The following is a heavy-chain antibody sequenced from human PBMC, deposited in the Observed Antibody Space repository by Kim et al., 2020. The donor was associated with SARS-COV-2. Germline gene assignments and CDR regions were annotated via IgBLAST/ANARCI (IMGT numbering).Heavy chain of an antibody. CDR2: IQWNGGIT. V-gene: IGHV3-20*04. J-gene: IGHJ6*03. CDR3: ARGGAAALLTMGYYYYDMYV. CDR1: GFTFDDYG. D-gene: IGHD6-6*01. Sequence: GGSLRLSCAASGFTFDDYGMSWVRQAPGEGLVWVSGIQWNGGITDYADSVKGRFTISRDNAKNSLYLHMNSLRAEDTALYYCARGGAAALLTMGYYYYDMYVWGEGTTVTVSS.